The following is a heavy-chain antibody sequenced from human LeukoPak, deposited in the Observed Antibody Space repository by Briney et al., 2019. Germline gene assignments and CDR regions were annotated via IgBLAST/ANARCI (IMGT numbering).Heavy chain of an antibody. CDR3: ARGPFSILTGSYGGFDY. Sequence: SETLSLTCTVSGFSISRGYYWGWIRQPPGKGLEWIGEINQSGSTNYNPSLKSRVTISVDTSKNQFSLKLSSVTAADAAVYYCARGPFSILTGSYGGFDYWGQGTLVTVSS. CDR1: GFSISRGYY. D-gene: IGHD3-9*01. CDR2: INQSGST. J-gene: IGHJ4*02. V-gene: IGHV4-38-2*02.